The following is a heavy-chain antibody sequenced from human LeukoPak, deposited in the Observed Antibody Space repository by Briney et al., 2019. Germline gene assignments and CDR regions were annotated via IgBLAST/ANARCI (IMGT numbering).Heavy chain of an antibody. V-gene: IGHV3-33*01. CDR2: IWYDGSNK. CDR3: ARGMAEIWFGEPFRMDV. Sequence: GRSLRLSCAASGFTFSSYGMNWVRQAPGKGLERVAVIWYDGSNKYYADSVKGRFTISRDNSKNTLYLQMNSLRAEDTAVYYCARGMAEIWFGEPFRMDVWGQGTTVTVSS. J-gene: IGHJ6*02. CDR1: GFTFSSYG. D-gene: IGHD3-10*01.